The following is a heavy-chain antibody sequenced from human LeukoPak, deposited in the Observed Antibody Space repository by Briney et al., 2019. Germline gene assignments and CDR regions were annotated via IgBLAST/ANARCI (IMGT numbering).Heavy chain of an antibody. Sequence: SETLSLTCTVSGGSISSYYWSWIRQPPGKGLEWIGHIYYSGSTNYNPSLKSRVTISVDTSKNQFSLKLSSVTAADTAVYYCARQYCGGDCQYYYYGMDVWGQGTTVTVSS. V-gene: IGHV4-59*08. J-gene: IGHJ6*02. CDR1: GGSISSYY. D-gene: IGHD2-21*02. CDR3: ARQYCGGDCQYYYYGMDV. CDR2: IYYSGST.